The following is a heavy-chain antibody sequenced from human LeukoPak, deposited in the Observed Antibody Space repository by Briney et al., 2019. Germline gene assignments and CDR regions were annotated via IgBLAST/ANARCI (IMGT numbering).Heavy chain of an antibody. CDR2: IKQDGSEK. J-gene: IGHJ4*02. V-gene: IGHV3-7*01. CDR3: ARLVAATPYYFDS. Sequence: PGGSRRLSCAASGFTFSSYWMSWVRQAPGKWLEWVAHIKQDGSEKYYVDSVKGRFTISKDHAKNSLYLQMNTLRAEDTAVYYCARLVAATPYYFDSWGPGTLVTVSS. D-gene: IGHD2-15*01. CDR1: GFTFSSYW.